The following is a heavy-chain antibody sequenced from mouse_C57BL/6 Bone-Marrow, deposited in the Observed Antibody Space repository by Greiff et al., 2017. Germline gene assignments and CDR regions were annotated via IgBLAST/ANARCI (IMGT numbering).Heavy chain of an antibody. CDR3: ARAKNWDSWCAY. V-gene: IGHV1-54*01. J-gene: IGHJ3*01. CDR2: INPGSGGT. Sequence: VQLQQSGAELVRPGTSVKVSCKASGYAFTNYLIEWVKQRPGQGLEWIGVINPGSGGTNYNEKFKGKATLTADKSSSTAYMQLSSLTSEDSAVYFCARAKNWDSWCAYWGQGTGVTVSA. D-gene: IGHD4-1*01. CDR1: GYAFTNYL.